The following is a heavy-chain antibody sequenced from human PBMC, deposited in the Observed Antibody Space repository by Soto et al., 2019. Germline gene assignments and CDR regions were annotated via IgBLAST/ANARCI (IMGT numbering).Heavy chain of an antibody. V-gene: IGHV3-74*01. Sequence: EVQLVESGGGLVQPGGSLRLSCAASGFTFSSFWMHWVRQVPGKGLVWVSRINTDGSSTSYADSVKGRFTISRDNSKNTVYLQMNSLRAEDTAVYYCARVGRGWELVTWGQGTLVTVSS. CDR2: INTDGSST. CDR1: GFTFSSFW. D-gene: IGHD1-26*01. CDR3: ARVGRGWELVT. J-gene: IGHJ4*02.